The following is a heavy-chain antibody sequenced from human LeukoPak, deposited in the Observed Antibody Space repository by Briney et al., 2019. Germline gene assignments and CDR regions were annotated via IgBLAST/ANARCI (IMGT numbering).Heavy chain of an antibody. CDR1: GFTFSSYG. CDR2: ISGSGGST. CDR3: AKDDRWLQFCC. V-gene: IGHV3-23*01. Sequence: GGTLRLSCAASGFTFSSYGMSWVRQAPGKGLEWVSAISGSGGSTYYADSVKGRFTISRDNSKNTLYLQMNGLRAEDTAVYYCAKDDRWLQFCCWGQGTLVTVSA. D-gene: IGHD5-24*01. J-gene: IGHJ4*02.